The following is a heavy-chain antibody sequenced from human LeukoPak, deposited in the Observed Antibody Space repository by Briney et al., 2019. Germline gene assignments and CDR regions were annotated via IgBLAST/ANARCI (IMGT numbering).Heavy chain of an antibody. Sequence: GGSLRLSCTASGFTFGDHAMSWVRQAPGKGLEWVGFIRSKTYGGTTKYAASVKGRFTISRDDSKSIAYLQMNSLKTEDTAVYYCTRGPTQQWLYYGMDVWGQGTTVTVSS. V-gene: IGHV3-49*04. J-gene: IGHJ6*02. D-gene: IGHD5-18*01. CDR2: IRSKTYGGTT. CDR1: GFTFGDHA. CDR3: TRGPTQQWLYYGMDV.